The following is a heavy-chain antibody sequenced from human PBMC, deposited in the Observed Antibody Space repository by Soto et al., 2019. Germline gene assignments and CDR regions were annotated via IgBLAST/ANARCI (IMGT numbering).Heavy chain of an antibody. V-gene: IGHV4-39*01. CDR1: GGSISSDIHY. CDR3: ARHTDCGSGSSCLGSDNMDTDAFDI. D-gene: IGHD3-10*01. Sequence: QLQLQESGPGLVKPSETLSLTCTVSGGSISSDIHYWGWIRQPPGKGLEWIGTIYYSGNIYNNPSLRGRVTISMDTSKNQFSLRLTSVTAADTAVYYCARHTDCGSGSSCLGSDNMDTDAFDIWGQGTMVTVS. J-gene: IGHJ3*02. CDR2: IYYSGNI.